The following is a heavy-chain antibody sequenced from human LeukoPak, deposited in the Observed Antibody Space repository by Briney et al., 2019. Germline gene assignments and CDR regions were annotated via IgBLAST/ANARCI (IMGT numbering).Heavy chain of an antibody. CDR3: AREEGAPIAAANI. J-gene: IGHJ3*02. Sequence: ASVKVSCKASGGTFSSYAISWVRQAPGQGLEWMGRIIPILGIANYAQKFQGRVTITADKSTSTAYMELSSLRSEDTAVYYCAREEGAPIAAANIWGLGTKVTVSS. CDR1: GGTFSSYA. V-gene: IGHV1-69*04. D-gene: IGHD6-13*01. CDR2: IIPILGIA.